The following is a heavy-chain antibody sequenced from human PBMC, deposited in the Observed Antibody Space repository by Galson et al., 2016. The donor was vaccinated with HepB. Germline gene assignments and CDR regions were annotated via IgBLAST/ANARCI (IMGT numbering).Heavy chain of an antibody. J-gene: IGHJ4*02. CDR1: GFTFSTYS. CDR2: LSSRFGTI. Sequence: SLRLSCAAPGFTFSTYSMNWVRQRPGKALEWLSHLSSRFGTIFYANSVKGRFISSRDNGKNSVFLQLNGLRDDDTALYYCARGLEQPVGHFDVWGQGTLVTVSS. D-gene: IGHD1/OR15-1a*01. CDR3: ARGLEQPVGHFDV. V-gene: IGHV3-48*02.